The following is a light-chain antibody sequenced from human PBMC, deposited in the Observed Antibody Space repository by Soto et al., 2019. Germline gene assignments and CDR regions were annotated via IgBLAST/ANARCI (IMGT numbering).Light chain of an antibody. CDR1: SSDVGDYNY. J-gene: IGLJ1*01. V-gene: IGLV2-14*01. Sequence: QSVLTQPASVSGSPGQSITISCTGASSDVGDYNYVSWYQHHPGKAPKLLIYEVNNRPSEVSDRFSGSKSGNVASLTISWLQAEDEADYYCSSYTSSSTYVFGTGTKVTVL. CDR2: EVN. CDR3: SSYTSSSTYV.